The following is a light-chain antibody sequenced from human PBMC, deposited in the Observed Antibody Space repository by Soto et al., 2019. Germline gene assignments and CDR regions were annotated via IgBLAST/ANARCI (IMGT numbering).Light chain of an antibody. CDR3: QQYGNFPRT. CDR1: QNINNNF. J-gene: IGKJ1*01. Sequence: EIVLTQSPGTLSLSPGERATLSCMASQNINNNFLAWYQQKPGQAPRLLIYGASSRAAGIPDRFSGSGSGTDFTLTVSRLEPEDFAVFYCQQYGNFPRTFGQGTKVEVK. V-gene: IGKV3-20*01. CDR2: GAS.